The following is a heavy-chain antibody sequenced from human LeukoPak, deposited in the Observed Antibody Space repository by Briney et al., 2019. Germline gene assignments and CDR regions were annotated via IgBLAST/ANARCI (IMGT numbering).Heavy chain of an antibody. CDR2: INHSGST. CDR1: GGSFSGYY. CDR3: ARARGMVRNFDY. J-gene: IGHJ4*02. V-gene: IGHV4-34*01. Sequence: PSETLSLTCAVYGGSFSGYYWSWIRQPPGKGQEWIGEINHSGSTNYNPSLKSRVTISVDTSKNQFSLKLSSVTAADTAVYYCARARGMVRNFDYWGQGTLVTVSS. D-gene: IGHD5-18*01.